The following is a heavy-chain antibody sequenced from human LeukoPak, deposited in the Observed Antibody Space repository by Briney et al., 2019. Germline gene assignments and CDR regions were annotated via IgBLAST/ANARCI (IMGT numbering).Heavy chain of an antibody. CDR1: GYTFTSYG. V-gene: IGHV1-18*01. D-gene: IGHD3-10*01. Sequence: ASVKVSCKSSGYTFTSYGISWVRQAPGQGLEWMGWISAYNGNTNYAQKLQGRVTVTTDTSTSTAYMELRSLRSDDTAVYYCARVLSGRGSLYDYYYYMDVWGKGTAVTISS. J-gene: IGHJ6*03. CDR3: ARVLSGRGSLYDYYYYMDV. CDR2: ISAYNGNT.